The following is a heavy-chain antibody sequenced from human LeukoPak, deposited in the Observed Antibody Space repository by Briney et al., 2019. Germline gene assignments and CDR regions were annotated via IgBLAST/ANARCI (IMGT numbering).Heavy chain of an antibody. Sequence: GGSLRLSCVASRFSLSNFWMIWVRQAPGKGLEWVSYISSGSRTINYADSVKGRFTVSRDKAKNSLYLQMNSLRAEDTAVYYCARGGSSRPDYWGQGTLVTVSS. CDR2: ISSGSRTI. V-gene: IGHV3-48*01. CDR1: RFSLSNFW. CDR3: ARGGSSRPDY. J-gene: IGHJ4*02.